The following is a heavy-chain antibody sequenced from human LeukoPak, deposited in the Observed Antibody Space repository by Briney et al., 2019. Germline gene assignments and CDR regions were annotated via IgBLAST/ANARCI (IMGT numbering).Heavy chain of an antibody. Sequence: SETPSLTCAVYGGSFSGYYWSWIRQPPGKGLEWIGEINHSGSTNYNPSLKSRVTISVDTSKNQFSLKLSSVTAADTAVYYCAGEAVVVPAAIWAPWFDPRGQGTLVTVSS. CDR2: INHSGST. CDR1: GGSFSGYY. CDR3: AGEAVVVPAAIWAPWFDP. J-gene: IGHJ5*02. D-gene: IGHD2-2*02. V-gene: IGHV4-34*01.